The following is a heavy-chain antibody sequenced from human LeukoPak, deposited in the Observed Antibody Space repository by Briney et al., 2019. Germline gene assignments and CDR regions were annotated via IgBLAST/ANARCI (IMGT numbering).Heavy chain of an antibody. J-gene: IGHJ4*01. D-gene: IGHD2-8*01. CDR2: IYYTGNT. V-gene: IGHV4-39*07. Sequence: PSETLSLTCTVSGGSISNSSYYWGWIRQPPGKGLECIGTIYYTGNTNYNPSLKSRVSISVDTSNNHFSLTLSSVTEADTALYFCARDNGGKLDYWGHGTLVSVSS. CDR3: ARDNGGKLDY. CDR1: GGSISNSSYY.